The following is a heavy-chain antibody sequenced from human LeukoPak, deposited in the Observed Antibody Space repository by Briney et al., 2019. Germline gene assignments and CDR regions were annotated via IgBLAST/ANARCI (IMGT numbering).Heavy chain of an antibody. Sequence: SETLSLTCAVSGGSISSSDWWSWVRQPPGRGLEWIGYIWRSDHTNYNPSLKSRVTMSLDKSKNQFSLKLSSVTAADTAVYYCARDPHCSSTNCPFDFWGQGTLVIVSS. CDR3: ARDPHCSSTNCPFDF. CDR2: IWRSDHT. V-gene: IGHV4-4*02. D-gene: IGHD2-2*01. CDR1: GGSISSSDW. J-gene: IGHJ4*02.